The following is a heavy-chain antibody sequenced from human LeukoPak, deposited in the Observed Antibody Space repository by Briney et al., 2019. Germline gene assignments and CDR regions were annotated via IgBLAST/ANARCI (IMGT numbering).Heavy chain of an antibody. CDR1: GGSISSGVYY. D-gene: IGHD3-22*01. Sequence: SETLSLTCTVSGGSISSGVYYWSWIRQPPGKGLEWIGYIYYSGSTYYNPSLKSRVTISVDTSKNQFSLKLSSVTAADTAVYYCARAYYDSKAAFDIWGQGTMVTVSS. CDR3: ARAYYDSKAAFDI. J-gene: IGHJ3*02. V-gene: IGHV4-30-4*01. CDR2: IYYSGST.